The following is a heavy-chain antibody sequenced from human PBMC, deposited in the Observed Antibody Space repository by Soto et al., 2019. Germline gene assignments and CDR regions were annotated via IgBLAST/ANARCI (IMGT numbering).Heavy chain of an antibody. CDR1: GPTLSSKSVC. Sequence: DSQRHSGSAGGPTLSSKSVCRRWIEQTPGKGLEWIGYIYYTGSTNYNPSLKGRVTMSVDTSRNQGSLRLRSVTRADTEVYSCARDQYDFRSGSYSYAMEVCGQWTTGT. CDR3: ARDQYDFRSGSYSYAMEV. CDR2: IYYTGST. D-gene: IGHD3-3*01. V-gene: IGHV4-61*01. J-gene: IGHJ6*02.